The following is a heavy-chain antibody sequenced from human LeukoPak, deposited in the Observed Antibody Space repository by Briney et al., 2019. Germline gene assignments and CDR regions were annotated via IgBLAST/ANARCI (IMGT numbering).Heavy chain of an antibody. D-gene: IGHD2-15*01. CDR3: ARRYCTGGTCYEGDY. Sequence: SETLSLTCTVSGGSISNYYWSWIRQPPGKGLEWIGYIHYNGITNYNPSLKSRVTISVDTSKNQFSLKLSSVTAADTAVYYCARRYCTGGTCYEGDYWGQGTLVTVSS. CDR1: GGSISNYY. CDR2: IHYNGIT. J-gene: IGHJ4*02. V-gene: IGHV4-59*08.